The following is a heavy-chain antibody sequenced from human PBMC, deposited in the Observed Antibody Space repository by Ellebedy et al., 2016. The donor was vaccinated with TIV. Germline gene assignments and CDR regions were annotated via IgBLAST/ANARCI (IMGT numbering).Heavy chain of an antibody. Sequence: AASVKVSCKASGYTFTSYGISWVRQAPGQGLEWMGWISAYNGNTNYAQKLQGRVTMTTDTSTRTAYMELRSLRSDDTAVYYCASFESYYDSSGGPADYWGQGTLVTVSS. V-gene: IGHV1-18*01. CDR3: ASFESYYDSSGGPADY. CDR2: ISAYNGNT. CDR1: GYTFTSYG. J-gene: IGHJ4*02. D-gene: IGHD3-22*01.